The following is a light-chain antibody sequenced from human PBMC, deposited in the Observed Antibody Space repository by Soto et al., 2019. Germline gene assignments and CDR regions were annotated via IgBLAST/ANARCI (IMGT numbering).Light chain of an antibody. CDR2: GTS. Sequence: EIVLTQSPRTLCWSPGERVTLSCTASQSISNNHLAWYQQKPGQAPRLLIHGTSKRATGIPDRFSGSGSGTDFTLTINRLEPEDFAVYYCQQYDSSPRTFGQGTKVDIK. CDR1: QSISNNH. V-gene: IGKV3-20*01. CDR3: QQYDSSPRT. J-gene: IGKJ1*01.